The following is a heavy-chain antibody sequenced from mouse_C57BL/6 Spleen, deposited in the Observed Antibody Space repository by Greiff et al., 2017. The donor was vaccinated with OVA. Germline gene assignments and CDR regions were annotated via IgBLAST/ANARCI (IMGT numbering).Heavy chain of an antibody. Sequence: QVQLQQSGPELVKPGASVQISCKASGYAFSSSWMNWVKQRPGKGLAWIGRIYPGDGDPTYNGKFKGTDTLTADTSSSTAYMQLISLTSEDSAVYVCARDYYGSSPAWFAYWGQGTLVTVSA. V-gene: IGHV1-82*01. CDR3: ARDYYGSSPAWFAY. D-gene: IGHD1-1*01. CDR2: IYPGDGDP. J-gene: IGHJ3*01. CDR1: GYAFSSSW.